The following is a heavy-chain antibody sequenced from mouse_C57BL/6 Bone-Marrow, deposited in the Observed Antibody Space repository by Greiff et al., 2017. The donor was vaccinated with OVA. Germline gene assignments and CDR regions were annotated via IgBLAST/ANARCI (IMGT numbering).Heavy chain of an antibody. CDR3: AHYSGRTY. J-gene: IGHJ3*01. Sequence: VQLQQPGAELVKPGASVKMSCKASGYTFTSYWITWVKQRPGQGLEWIGDIYPGSGSTNYNEKLKSKATLTVDTSSSPAYMQLSSLTSEDSAVYYCAHYSGRTYWAPVTLVTVSA. CDR2: IYPGSGST. CDR1: GYTFTSYW. D-gene: IGHD1-1*01. V-gene: IGHV1-55*01.